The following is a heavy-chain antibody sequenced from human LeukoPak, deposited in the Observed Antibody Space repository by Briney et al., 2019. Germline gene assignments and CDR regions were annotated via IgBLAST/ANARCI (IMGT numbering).Heavy chain of an antibody. J-gene: IGHJ4*02. Sequence: GGSLRLSCAASGFTFSDYGMHWVRQAPGKGLEWVAVISWDGTAQHYVDSVKGRFTISRDISKNTLYLQINSLRADDTAVYYCARDYLGLHYFDYWGQGTLVTVSS. CDR3: ARDYLGLHYFDY. CDR1: GFTFSDYG. CDR2: ISWDGTAQ. D-gene: IGHD2/OR15-2a*01. V-gene: IGHV3-30*03.